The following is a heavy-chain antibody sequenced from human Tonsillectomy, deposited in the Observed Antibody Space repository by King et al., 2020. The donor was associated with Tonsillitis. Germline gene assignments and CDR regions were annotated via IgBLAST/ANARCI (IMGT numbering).Heavy chain of an antibody. CDR1: GYTFTIYG. V-gene: IGHV1-18*01. CDR3: ARDGIVGLTHTYTFDS. D-gene: IGHD1-26*01. Sequence: QLVQSAAEVKKPGASVKVSCKASGYTFTIYGISWVRQAPGQGLEWMGWISAYNGNTNYAQNLQGRVTMTTDTSTSTAYMELRSLRSDDTAVYYCARDGIVGLTHTYTFDSGGQGTRAPVSP. J-gene: IGHJ4*02. CDR2: ISAYNGNT.